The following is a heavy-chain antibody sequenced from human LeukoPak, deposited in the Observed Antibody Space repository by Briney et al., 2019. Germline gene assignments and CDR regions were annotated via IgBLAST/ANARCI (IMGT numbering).Heavy chain of an antibody. V-gene: IGHV1-2*02. J-gene: IGHJ5*02. CDR2: INPNSGGT. D-gene: IGHD1-1*01. CDR3: ARDEGLGTIDP. CDR1: GYTFTGYY. Sequence: ASVKVPCKASGYTFTGYYMHWVRQAPGQGLEWMGWINPNSGGTNYAQKFQGGVTMTRDTSISTAYMELSRLRSDDTAVYYCARDEGLGTIDPWGQGTLVTVSS.